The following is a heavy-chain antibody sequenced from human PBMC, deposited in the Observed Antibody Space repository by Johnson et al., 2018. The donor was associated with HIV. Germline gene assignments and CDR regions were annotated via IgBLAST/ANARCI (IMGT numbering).Heavy chain of an antibody. Sequence: EVQLVESGGGLVQPGRSLRLSCAASGFTFDDYAMHWVRQAPGKGLEWVSGISWNSGSIGYADSVKGRFTISRDNAKNSLYLQMNSLRAEDTALYYCAKDNVWRDGYRHGAFDIWGQGTMVTVSS. CDR1: GFTFDDYA. V-gene: IGHV3-9*01. D-gene: IGHD5-24*01. CDR2: ISWNSGSI. CDR3: AKDNVWRDGYRHGAFDI. J-gene: IGHJ3*02.